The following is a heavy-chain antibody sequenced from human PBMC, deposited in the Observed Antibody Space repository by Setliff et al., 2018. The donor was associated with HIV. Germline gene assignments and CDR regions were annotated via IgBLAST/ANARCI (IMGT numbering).Heavy chain of an antibody. CDR3: AGLIGCNDASDC. D-gene: IGHD1-1*01. J-gene: IGHJ4*02. Sequence: SETLSLTCTVSGGSISSSSNYWAWIRKPPGKGLEWIGSIYYSGTTYYDPSLKSRVTISVDTSKNQFYLRLTSVTAADTAIYYCAGLIGCNDASDCWGQGTLVTVSS. CDR1: GGSISSSSNY. V-gene: IGHV4-39*07. CDR2: IYYSGTT.